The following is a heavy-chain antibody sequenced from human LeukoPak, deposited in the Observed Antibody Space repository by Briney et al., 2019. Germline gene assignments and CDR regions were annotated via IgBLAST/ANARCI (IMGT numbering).Heavy chain of an antibody. CDR3: ARVWGYFID. V-gene: IGHV4-59*08. J-gene: IGHJ4*02. CDR1: GGSISDYY. D-gene: IGHD7-27*01. CDR2: IYYSGST. Sequence: SETLSLTCTVSGGSISDYYWSWIRQPPGTGLEWLGNIYYSGSTNYSPSLKSRVTISVDTSKNHFSLNLSSVTAADTAVYYCARVWGYFIDWRQGTLVTVSS.